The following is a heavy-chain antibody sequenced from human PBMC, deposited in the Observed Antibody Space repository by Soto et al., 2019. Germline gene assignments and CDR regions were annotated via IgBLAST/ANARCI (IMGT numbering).Heavy chain of an antibody. J-gene: IGHJ3*02. CDR1: ADTFTGYS. CDR2: INPSVGTT. Sequence: ASVKVSCKASADTFTGYSLHWVRQAPGQGLEWMGIINPSVGTTNYAQKIQDRVTMTRDTSTNTVYMELSSLKSEDTAVYYCVRDLYDSRWYVRALDIWHQATMVTVSS. V-gene: IGHV1-46*03. CDR3: VRDLYDSRWYVRALDI. D-gene: IGHD6-13*01.